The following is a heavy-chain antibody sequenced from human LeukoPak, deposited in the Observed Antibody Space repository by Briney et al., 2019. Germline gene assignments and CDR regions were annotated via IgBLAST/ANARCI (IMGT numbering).Heavy chain of an antibody. D-gene: IGHD3-22*01. CDR2: IYHSGST. CDR3: ARADSSATVVDY. V-gene: IGHV4-30-2*01. CDR1: GGSISSGGYY. Sequence: PSETLSLTCTVSGGSISSGGYYWSWIRQPPGKGLEWIGYIYHSGSTYYNPSLKSRVTISVDRSKNQFSLKLSSVTAADTAVYYCARADSSATVVDYWGQGTLVTVSS. J-gene: IGHJ4*02.